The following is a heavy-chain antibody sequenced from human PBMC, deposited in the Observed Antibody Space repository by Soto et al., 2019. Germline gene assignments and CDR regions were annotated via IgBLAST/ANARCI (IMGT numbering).Heavy chain of an antibody. Sequence: QLQLVQSAAEVKKPGASVRVSCKAYGYPFIKYGISWIRQAPEQGLEWMGWIKVDSGYTNYAQKFQSRVTMTADTTSDTAFMELRSLRLDDTAVYFCATSYDTGVDPWGQGTLVSVSS. CDR1: GYPFIKYG. J-gene: IGHJ5*02. CDR2: IKVDSGYT. D-gene: IGHD3-9*01. CDR3: ATSYDTGVDP. V-gene: IGHV1-18*04.